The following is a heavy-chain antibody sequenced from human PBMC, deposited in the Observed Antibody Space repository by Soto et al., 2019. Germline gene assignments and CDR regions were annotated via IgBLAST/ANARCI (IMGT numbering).Heavy chain of an antibody. J-gene: IGHJ6*02. CDR1: GGTFSSYA. D-gene: IGHD3-10*01. CDR3: AGKIWFGELLEPLRYYYYGMDV. CDR2: IIPIFGTA. Sequence: ASVKVSCKASGGTFSSYAISWVRQAPGQGLEWMGGIIPIFGTANYAQKFQGRVTITADESTSTAYMELSSLRSEDTAVYYCAGKIWFGELLEPLRYYYYGMDVWGQGTTVTVSS. V-gene: IGHV1-69*13.